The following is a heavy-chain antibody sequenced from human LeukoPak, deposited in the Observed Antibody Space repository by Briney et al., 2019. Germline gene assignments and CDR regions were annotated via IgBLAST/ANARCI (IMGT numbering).Heavy chain of an antibody. J-gene: IGHJ6*02. V-gene: IGHV3-11*01. Sequence: GGSLRLSCAASGFTFSDHYMSWIRQAPGKGLEWVSYIYNSDSTTYYADSVKGRFPMSRDNARNSAYLQMNSLRPEDTAVYSCARGHYGLDVWGQGTTVTVS. CDR1: GFTFSDHY. CDR2: IYNSDSTT. CDR3: ARGHYGLDV.